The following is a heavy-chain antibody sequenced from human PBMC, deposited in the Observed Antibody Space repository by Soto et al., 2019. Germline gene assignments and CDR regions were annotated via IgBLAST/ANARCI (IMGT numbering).Heavy chain of an antibody. CDR1: GCTFSDYA. D-gene: IGHD4-4*01. CDR3: AKLLRPGLQFFDF. Sequence: EVQLLESGGGLVQPGGSLRLSCAASGCTFSDYAMSWVRQAPGKGLDWVSAISSSGDHTFYADSVKGRFTISRDNSKNTLYLQVNSLRAEDTAVYYCAKLLRPGLQFFDFWGQGTLVTVSS. V-gene: IGHV3-23*01. J-gene: IGHJ4*02. CDR2: ISSSGDHT.